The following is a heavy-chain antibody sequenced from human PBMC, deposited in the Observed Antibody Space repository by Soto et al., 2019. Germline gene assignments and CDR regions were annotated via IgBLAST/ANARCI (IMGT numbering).Heavy chain of an antibody. Sequence: QVQLVQSGAEVKKPGSSVKVSCKASGGTFSSYAISWVRQAPGQGLEWMGGIIPIFGTANYAQKFQGRVTITXXEXANXADMELSSLRSEDTAVYYCARTWIQLIVVDDAFDIWGQGTMVTVSS. V-gene: IGHV1-69*05. J-gene: IGHJ3*02. CDR2: IIPIFGTA. D-gene: IGHD5-18*01. CDR3: ARTWIQLIVVDDAFDI. CDR1: GGTFSSYA.